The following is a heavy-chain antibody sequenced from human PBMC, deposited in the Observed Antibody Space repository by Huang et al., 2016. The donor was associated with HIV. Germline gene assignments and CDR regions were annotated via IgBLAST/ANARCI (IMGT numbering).Heavy chain of an antibody. V-gene: IGHV3-23*01. D-gene: IGHD5-12*01. CDR3: AKDRGDGYSGYDYDY. CDR2: ISGSSGTI. J-gene: IGHJ4*02. CDR1: GFTFRNYA. Sequence: EVQLWESGGTLVQPGGSLRLSCGASGFTFRNYAMSWVRQAPGNGLEWGSFISGSSGTIYYADSVKWRFTISRDNVKKTVYLQMNSLRVEDAAVYYCAKDRGDGYSGYDYDYWGQGTLVTVSS.